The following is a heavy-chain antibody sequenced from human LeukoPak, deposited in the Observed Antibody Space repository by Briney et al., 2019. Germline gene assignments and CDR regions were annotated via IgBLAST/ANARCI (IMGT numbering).Heavy chain of an antibody. CDR3: AGGGIYGDYYYYYYMDV. J-gene: IGHJ6*03. CDR1: GGSNSSYY. D-gene: IGHD3-16*02. Sequence: SETLSLTCTVSGGSNSSYYWSWIRQPAGKGLEWIGRIYTSGSTNYNPSLKGRVTMSVDTSKNQFSLKLSSLTAADTAVYYCAGGGIYGDYYYYYYMDVWGKGTTVTVSS. V-gene: IGHV4-4*07. CDR2: IYTSGST.